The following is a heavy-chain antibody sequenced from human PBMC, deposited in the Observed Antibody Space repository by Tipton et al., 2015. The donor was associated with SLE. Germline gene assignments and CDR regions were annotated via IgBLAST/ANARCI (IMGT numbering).Heavy chain of an antibody. J-gene: IGHJ3*02. D-gene: IGHD1-26*01. CDR2: INWNGGST. Sequence: SLRLSCAASGFTFDDYGMSWVRQAPGKGLEWVSGINWNGGSTGYADSVKGRFTISRDNAKNSLYLQMNSLRAEDTAVYYCARAYSGSFLDAFDIWGQGTMVTVSS. CDR1: GFTFDDYG. V-gene: IGHV3-20*04. CDR3: ARAYSGSFLDAFDI.